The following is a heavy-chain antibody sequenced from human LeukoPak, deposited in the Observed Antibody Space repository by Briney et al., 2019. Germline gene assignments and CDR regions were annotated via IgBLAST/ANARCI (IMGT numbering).Heavy chain of an antibody. V-gene: IGHV3-30*02. CDR3: AKDFPAYYDFWSGPNLNAFDI. CDR1: GFTFSSYG. CDR2: IRYDGSNK. Sequence: PGGSLRLSCAASGFTFSSYGMHWVRQAPGKGLEWVAFIRYDGSNKYYADSVKGRFTISRDNSKNTLYLQMNSLRAEDTAVYYCAKDFPAYYDFWSGPNLNAFDIWGQGTTVTVSS. D-gene: IGHD3-3*01. J-gene: IGHJ3*02.